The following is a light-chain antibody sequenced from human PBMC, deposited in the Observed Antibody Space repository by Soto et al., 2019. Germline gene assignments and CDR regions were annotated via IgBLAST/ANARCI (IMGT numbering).Light chain of an antibody. V-gene: IGLV1-40*01. CDR3: QSYDSSLSDVV. CDR1: SSNIGAGYD. Sequence: QSVLTQPPSVSGAPGQRVTISCSASSSNIGAGYDVHCYQQPPGTVPKLLIFGNSNRPSGVPDRFSGSKSGTSASLAITGLQAEDEADYYCQSYDSSLSDVVFGGGTKLTVL. J-gene: IGLJ2*01. CDR2: GNS.